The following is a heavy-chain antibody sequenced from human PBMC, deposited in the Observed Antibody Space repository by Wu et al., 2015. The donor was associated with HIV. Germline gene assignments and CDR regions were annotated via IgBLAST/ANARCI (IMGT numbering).Heavy chain of an antibody. D-gene: IGHD4-17*01. CDR3: AREGMTTVTTVAFDI. J-gene: IGHJ3*02. Sequence: QVQQVQSGAEVKKPGASVKVSCKASGYTFSTFGISWVRQAPGQGLEWMGWISAYNGNIHYAQKFQGRVTMTTDTSTSTAYMELRSLRSDDTAVYYCAREGMTTVTTVAFDIWGQGTMVTVSS. CDR2: ISAYNGNI. V-gene: IGHV1-18*01. CDR1: GYTFSTFG.